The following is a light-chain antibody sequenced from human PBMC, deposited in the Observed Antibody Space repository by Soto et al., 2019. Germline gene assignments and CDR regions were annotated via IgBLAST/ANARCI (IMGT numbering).Light chain of an antibody. J-gene: IGKJ1*01. CDR2: GAS. CDR3: QQYSSSSWT. CDR1: QSVSSSY. V-gene: IGKV3-20*01. Sequence: EIVLTQSPGTLSLSPGERATLSCRASQSVSSSYFAWYQQRFGQAPRLLIYGASSRATGIPDRFSGSGSGTDFTLTISRLEPEDFALYYWQQYSSSSWTFGQGTKVEIK.